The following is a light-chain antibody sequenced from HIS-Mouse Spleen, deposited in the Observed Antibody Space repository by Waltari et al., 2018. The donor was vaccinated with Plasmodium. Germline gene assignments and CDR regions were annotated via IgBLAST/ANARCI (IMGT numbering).Light chain of an antibody. CDR1: TLGAKY. Sequence: SYELTQPPSVSVSPGQTASITCSGDTLGAKYACWYQQTPGQSPVLVIYQDSKRPSGIPERFSGSNSENTATLTISGTQSMDEADYYCQAWDSSTVVFGGGTKLTVL. J-gene: IGLJ2*01. V-gene: IGLV3-1*01. CDR3: QAWDSSTVV. CDR2: QDS.